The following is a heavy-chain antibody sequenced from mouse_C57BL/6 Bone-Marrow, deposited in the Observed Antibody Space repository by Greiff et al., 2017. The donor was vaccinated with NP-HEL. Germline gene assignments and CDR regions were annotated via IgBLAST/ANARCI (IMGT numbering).Heavy chain of an antibody. D-gene: IGHD1-1*01. J-gene: IGHJ1*03. CDR2: ISYDGSN. CDR1: GYSITSGYY. Sequence: EVQLVVSGPGLVKPSQSLSLTCSVTGYSITSGYYWNWIRQFPGNKLEWMGYISYDGSNNYNPSLKNRISITRDTSKNQFFLKLNSVTTEDTATYYCARVCQNYYGSSYGNFDVWGTGTTVTVSS. CDR3: ARVCQNYYGSSYGNFDV. V-gene: IGHV3-6*01.